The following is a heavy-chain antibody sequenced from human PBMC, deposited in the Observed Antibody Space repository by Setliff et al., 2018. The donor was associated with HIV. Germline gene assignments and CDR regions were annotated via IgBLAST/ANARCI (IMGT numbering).Heavy chain of an antibody. CDR3: ARGQYGDDLFDY. J-gene: IGHJ4*02. V-gene: IGHV1-8*02. D-gene: IGHD4-17*01. Sequence: ASVKVSCKASGYTFTSYGISWVRQAPGQGLEWVGWVYASTGHTAYARKFEGRVTMTWDPSTGIGYMELNSLRADDTAVYYCARGQYGDDLFDYCGQGTLVTVAS. CDR1: GYTFTSYG. CDR2: VYASTGHT.